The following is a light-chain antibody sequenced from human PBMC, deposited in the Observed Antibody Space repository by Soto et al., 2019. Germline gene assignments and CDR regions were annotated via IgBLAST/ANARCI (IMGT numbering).Light chain of an antibody. CDR3: QQYHTYPCT. Sequence: DIQMNQSPSSLSASVGDRVTITCRASQGIASYLAWFQQRPGKAPKSLNYAASRLQSGVPSNFSGWGSGTNFTLTISTLQPEDFATYYCQQYHTYPCTFGQGTKVEIK. CDR1: QGIASY. CDR2: AAS. V-gene: IGKV1-16*02. J-gene: IGKJ2*02.